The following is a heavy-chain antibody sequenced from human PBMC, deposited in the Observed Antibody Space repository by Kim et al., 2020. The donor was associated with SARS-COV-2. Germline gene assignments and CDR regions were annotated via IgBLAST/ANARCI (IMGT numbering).Heavy chain of an antibody. CDR1: GFTFSSYG. CDR3: ARGSLTGDYDYFDY. CDR2: IWYDGSNK. V-gene: IGHV3-33*01. Sequence: GGSLRLSCAASGFTFSSYGMHWVRQAPGKGLEWVAVIWYDGSNKYYADSVKGRFTISRDNSKNTLYLQMNSLRAEDTAVYYCARGSLTGDYDYFDYWGQGTLVTVSS. D-gene: IGHD7-27*01. J-gene: IGHJ4*02.